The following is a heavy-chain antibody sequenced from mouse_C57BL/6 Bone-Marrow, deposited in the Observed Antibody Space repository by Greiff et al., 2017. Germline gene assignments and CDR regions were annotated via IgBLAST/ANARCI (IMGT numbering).Heavy chain of an antibody. CDR1: GYTFTSYW. CDR3: ARGTTMVTTKRYYYTMDY. D-gene: IGHD2-2*01. J-gene: IGHJ4*01. CDR2: IYPGSGST. Sequence: QVQLQQPGAELVKPGASVKMSCKASGYTFTSYWITWVKQRPGQGLEWIGDIYPGSGSTNYNEKFKSKATLTVDTSSSTVYMQLSRLTSEVSAVYYYARGTTMVTTKRYYYTMDYWGQGTSVTISS. V-gene: IGHV1-55*01.